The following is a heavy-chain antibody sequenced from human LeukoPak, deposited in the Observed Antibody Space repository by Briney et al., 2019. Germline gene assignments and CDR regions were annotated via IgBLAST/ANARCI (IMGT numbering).Heavy chain of an antibody. V-gene: IGHV3-11*04. J-gene: IGHJ5*02. D-gene: IGHD2-2*01. CDR2: IGLSGSPL. CDR1: VFPHRRFY. CDR3: ARNAFSSRSLSA. Sequence: GGTLRLSCAFSVFPHRRFYMSWIRQPPGRGLEGISYIGLSGSPLDYADSVKGRFTISRDNAKNSLYLDMNSLRAEDTAVYYCARNAFSSRSLSAWGQGTLVTVSS.